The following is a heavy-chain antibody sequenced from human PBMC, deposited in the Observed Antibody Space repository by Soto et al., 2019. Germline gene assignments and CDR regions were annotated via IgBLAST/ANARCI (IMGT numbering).Heavy chain of an antibody. V-gene: IGHV4-59*02. CDR3: ARAKARYFDWLSPPASDAFDI. CDR2: IYYSGST. Sequence: SETLSLTCDVSGVSVSSYYWSWIRQPPGKGLEWIGYIYYSGSTNYNPSLKSRVTISVDTSKNQFSLKLSSVTAADTAVYYCARAKARYFDWLSPPASDAFDIWGQGTMVTVSS. J-gene: IGHJ3*02. D-gene: IGHD3-9*01. CDR1: GVSVSSYY.